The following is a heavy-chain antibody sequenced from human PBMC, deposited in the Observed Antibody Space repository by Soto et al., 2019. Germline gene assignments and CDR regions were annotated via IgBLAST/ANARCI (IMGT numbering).Heavy chain of an antibody. D-gene: IGHD6-13*01. Sequence: GGSLRLSCAASGFTFSSYAMSWVRQAPGKGLEWVSAISGSGGSTYHADSVKGRFTISRDNSKNTLYLQMNSLRAEDTAVYYCAKDPDSSSWYFDYWGQGTLVTVSS. CDR1: GFTFSSYA. CDR2: ISGSGGST. V-gene: IGHV3-23*01. CDR3: AKDPDSSSWYFDY. J-gene: IGHJ4*02.